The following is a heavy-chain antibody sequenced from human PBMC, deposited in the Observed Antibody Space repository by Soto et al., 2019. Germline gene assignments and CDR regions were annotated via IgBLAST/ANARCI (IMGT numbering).Heavy chain of an antibody. D-gene: IGHD2-2*01. CDR3: ARDRGTVEVPPAFSWFDP. CDR2: IWHDGSIQ. J-gene: IGHJ5*02. Sequence: QVHLVESGGAVVQPGRSLRLSCEASGFTFSSFGMHWVRQSQGEGLEWVGVIWHDGSIQLYADSVKGRFTISRDNSKNTLYLQMNSLRAEDAAVYYCARDRGTVEVPPAFSWFDPWGQGTLVIVSS. CDR1: GFTFSSFG. V-gene: IGHV3-33*01.